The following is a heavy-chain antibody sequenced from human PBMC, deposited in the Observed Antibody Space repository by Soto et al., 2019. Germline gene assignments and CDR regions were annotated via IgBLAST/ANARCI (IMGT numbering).Heavy chain of an antibody. Sequence: GGSLRLSCAASGFPFSDCGMSWVRQTPGKGLEWLSTISSSGVNTHYADSVKGRFTISRDNSRNTLYLLMSRLRAEDTALYFCAKDDSAEYSKWSDPSWGQGTQVTVSS. CDR2: ISSSGVNT. V-gene: IGHV3-23*01. CDR1: GFPFSDCG. CDR3: AKDDSAEYSKWSDPS. J-gene: IGHJ5*02. D-gene: IGHD3-22*01.